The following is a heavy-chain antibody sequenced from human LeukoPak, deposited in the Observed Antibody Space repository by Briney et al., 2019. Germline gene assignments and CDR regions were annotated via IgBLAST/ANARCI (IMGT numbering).Heavy chain of an antibody. CDR3: ASASSHRIAAGGDY. J-gene: IGHJ4*02. D-gene: IGHD6-13*01. Sequence: GGSLRLSCAASGFTFSDYYMSWIRQAPGKGLVWVSRINSDGSGRNYADSVKGRFTISRDNAKNTLYLQMNSLRAEDTAVYYCASASSHRIAAGGDYWGQGTLVTVSS. CDR2: INSDGSGR. CDR1: GFTFSDYY. V-gene: IGHV3-74*01.